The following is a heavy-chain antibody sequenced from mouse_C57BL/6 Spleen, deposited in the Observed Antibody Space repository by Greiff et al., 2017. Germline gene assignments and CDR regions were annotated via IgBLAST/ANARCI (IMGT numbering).Heavy chain of an antibody. CDR1: GNSFTDYN. Sequence: VQLKESGPELVKPGASVKISCKASGNSFTDYNMNWVKQSNGKSLEWIGVINPNYGTNSYNQKFKGKATLTVDQSSSTAYMQLNSLTSEDSAVYYCARENDYGPRYFDVWGTGTTVTVSS. CDR2: INPNYGTN. CDR3: ARENDYGPRYFDV. J-gene: IGHJ1*03. V-gene: IGHV1-39*01. D-gene: IGHD1-2*01.